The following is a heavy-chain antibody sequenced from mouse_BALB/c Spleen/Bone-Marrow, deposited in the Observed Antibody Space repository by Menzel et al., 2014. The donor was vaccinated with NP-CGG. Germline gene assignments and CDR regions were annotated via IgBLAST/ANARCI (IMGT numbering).Heavy chain of an antibody. CDR2: ISSGGGNI. V-gene: IGHV5-9*03. CDR1: GFTFSSYS. D-gene: IGHD2-1*01. CDR3: VRSSPSSNGKGGDYAMDY. Sequence: DVKLVESGGDLVKSGGSLKLSCAASGFTFSSYSMSWVRQIPEKRLEWVATISSGGGNIYYPDSVKGRFTISRDNAKNNLYLQMSSLRSEDTALYYCVRSSPSSNGKGGDYAMDYWGQGTSVTVSS. J-gene: IGHJ4*01.